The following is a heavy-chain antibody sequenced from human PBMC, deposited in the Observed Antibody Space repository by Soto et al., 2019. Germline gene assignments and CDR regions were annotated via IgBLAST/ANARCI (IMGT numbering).Heavy chain of an antibody. D-gene: IGHD6-19*01. CDR3: AGGSDSSGCSDP. Sequence: QVQLVQSGAEVKKPGASVKVSCKASGYTFTSYDINWVRQATGQGLEWMGWMNPNSGNTGYAQKFQGRLTMGRIXSISTAYMELSSLRSEDTAVYYCAGGSDSSGCSDPWGQGTLVTVSS. V-gene: IGHV1-8*01. CDR2: MNPNSGNT. J-gene: IGHJ5*02. CDR1: GYTFTSYD.